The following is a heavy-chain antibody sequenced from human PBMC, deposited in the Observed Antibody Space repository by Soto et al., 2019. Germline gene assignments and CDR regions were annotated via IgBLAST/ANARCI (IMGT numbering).Heavy chain of an antibody. D-gene: IGHD3-9*01. J-gene: IGHJ2*01. CDR3: ARESHDILTGPPWVWYFDL. CDR1: GGSFSGYY. Sequence: QVQLQQWGAGPLRPLETLSLTCGVSGGSFSGYYWAWIRQSPGKGLEWIGEINDRGSINYNPSLRSRVTMSVDTSKNNYSLNLGSVTAADTAVYYCARESHDILTGPPWVWYFDLWGRGTLVTVSS. CDR2: INDRGSI. V-gene: IGHV4-34*01.